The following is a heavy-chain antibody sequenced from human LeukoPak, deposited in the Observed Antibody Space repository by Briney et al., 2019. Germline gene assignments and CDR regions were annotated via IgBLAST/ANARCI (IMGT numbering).Heavy chain of an antibody. CDR3: AKDRGSGYHYFDY. V-gene: IGHV3-33*03. CDR2: IWYDGSNK. CDR1: GFTFSSYG. Sequence: GGSLRLSCAASGFTFSSYGMHWVRQAPGKGLEWVAVIWYDGSNKYYADSVKGRFTIPRDNSKNTLYLQMNSLRAEDTAVYYCAKDRGSGYHYFDYWGQGTLVTVSS. J-gene: IGHJ4*02. D-gene: IGHD3-22*01.